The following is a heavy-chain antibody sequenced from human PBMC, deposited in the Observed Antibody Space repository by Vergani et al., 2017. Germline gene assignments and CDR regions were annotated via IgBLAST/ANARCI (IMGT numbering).Heavy chain of an antibody. V-gene: IGHV4-39*07. Sequence: QVQLQESGPGLVKPSQTLSLTCTVSGGSISSGSYYWSWIRQPPGKGLEWIGEINHSGSTNYNPSLKSRVTISVDTSKNQFSLKLSSVTAADTAVYYCARGPLRSTDYYDFWSGSYYYYYMDVWGKGTTVTVSS. CDR1: GGSISSGSYY. J-gene: IGHJ6*03. CDR3: ARGPLRSTDYYDFWSGSYYYYYMDV. CDR2: INHSGST. D-gene: IGHD3-3*01.